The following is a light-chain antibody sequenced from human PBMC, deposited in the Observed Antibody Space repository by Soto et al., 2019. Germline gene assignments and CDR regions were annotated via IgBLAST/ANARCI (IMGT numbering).Light chain of an antibody. Sequence: IVLTHSPATLSVSPGERATLSCRASQSVSSNLAWHQQRPGQAPRLLIYGASTRATGVPARFSGGGSGPDFTLTISRLEPADFAAYYCKHFVNSLTWTFGPGTKVDIK. CDR2: GAS. J-gene: IGKJ1*01. CDR1: QSVSSN. V-gene: IGKV3D-15*01. CDR3: KHFVNSLTWT.